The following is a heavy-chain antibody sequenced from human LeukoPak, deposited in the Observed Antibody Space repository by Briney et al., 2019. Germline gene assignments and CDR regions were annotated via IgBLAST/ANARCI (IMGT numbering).Heavy chain of an antibody. CDR3: ARQDYGDFIDY. D-gene: IGHD4-17*01. V-gene: IGHV4-59*08. J-gene: IGHJ4*02. CDR2: IYYSGST. CDR1: GGSISSYY. Sequence: SETLSLTCTVSGGSISSYYWSWIRQPPGKGLEWIGYIYYSGSTNYNPSLKSRVTISVDTSKNQFSLKLSSVTAADTAVYYCARQDYGDFIDYWGQGTLVTVSS.